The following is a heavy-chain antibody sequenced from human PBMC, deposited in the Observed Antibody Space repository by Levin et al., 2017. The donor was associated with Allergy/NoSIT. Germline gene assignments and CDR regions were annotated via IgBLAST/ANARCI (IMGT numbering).Heavy chain of an antibody. Sequence: GASVKVSCKASGYTFTDYTFHWVRQAPGQRPEWMGWIIAGSGNTDYSQRFQGRLTITRDTSASAAYMELRSLTSEDTAVYYCARDARVSGTSHWFDPWGQGTLVTVSS. D-gene: IGHD6-13*01. CDR2: IIAGSGNT. V-gene: IGHV1-3*01. CDR3: ARDARVSGTSHWFDP. J-gene: IGHJ5*02. CDR1: GYTFTDYT.